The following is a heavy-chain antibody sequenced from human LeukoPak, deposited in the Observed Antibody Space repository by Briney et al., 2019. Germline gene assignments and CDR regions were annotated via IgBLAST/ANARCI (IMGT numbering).Heavy chain of an antibody. CDR2: ISDSSSYT. CDR3: ARTSFFDC. V-gene: IGHV3-11*06. J-gene: IGHJ4*02. Sequence: GGSLRLSCAASGFTFSDYYMSWIRQAPGKGLEWVSYISDSSSYTDYADSVKGRFTISRDNAKRSLYLQMNSLRAEDTAVYFCARTSFFDCWGQGTLVTVSS. CDR1: GFTFSDYY.